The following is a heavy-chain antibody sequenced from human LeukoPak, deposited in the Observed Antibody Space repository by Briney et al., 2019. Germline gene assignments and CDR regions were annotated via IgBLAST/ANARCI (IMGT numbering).Heavy chain of an antibody. CDR1: GYTFTGYY. J-gene: IGHJ3*02. Sequence: ASVKVSCKASGYTFTGYYMHWVRQAPGQGLEWMGWINPNSGGTNYAQKFQGRVTMTRDTSISTAYMELSRLRSDDTAVYYCARGGGYETPHSVSGAFDIWGQGTMVTVSS. CDR2: INPNSGGT. D-gene: IGHD5-12*01. CDR3: ARGGGYETPHSVSGAFDI. V-gene: IGHV1-2*02.